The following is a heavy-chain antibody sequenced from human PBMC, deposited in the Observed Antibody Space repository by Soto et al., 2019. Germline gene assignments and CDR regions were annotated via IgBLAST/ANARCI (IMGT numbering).Heavy chain of an antibody. CDR1: GFSIGSKT. CDR2: LRYSGIT. D-gene: IGHD3-22*01. CDR3: ARYFYDSSGYYVEPCDY. Sequence: EVQLVESGGGLVQPGGSLRLSCAASGFSIGSKTMNWVRQAPGRGLEWISHLRYSGITHYADSVRGRFTVSRDTAKNSLYLQMNGLRDEDGAVYYCARYFYDSSGYYVEPCDYWGQGTLVTVSS. V-gene: IGHV3-48*02. J-gene: IGHJ4*02.